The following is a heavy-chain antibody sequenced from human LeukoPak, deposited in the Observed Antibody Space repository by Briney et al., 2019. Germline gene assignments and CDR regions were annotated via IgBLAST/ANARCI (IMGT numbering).Heavy chain of an antibody. D-gene: IGHD3-3*01. CDR1: GGSFSGYY. J-gene: IGHJ4*02. CDR2: INHSGST. CDR3: VRDFRFLEDY. V-gene: IGHV4-34*01. Sequence: SEILSLTCAVYGGSFSGYYWSWIRQPPGKGLEWIGEINHSGSTNYNPSLKSRVTISVDTSKNQFSLKLSSVTAEDTAVYYCVRDFRFLEDYWGQGTLVTVSS.